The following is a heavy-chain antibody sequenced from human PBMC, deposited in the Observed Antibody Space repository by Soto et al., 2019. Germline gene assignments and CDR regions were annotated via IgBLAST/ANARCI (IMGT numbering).Heavy chain of an antibody. CDR1: GYTFTSYA. CDR3: ARGRFLEWLLSSNSFDP. D-gene: IGHD3-3*01. CDR2: INAGNGNT. V-gene: IGHV1-3*01. J-gene: IGHJ5*02. Sequence: ASVKVSCKASGYTFTSYAMHWVRQAPGQRLEWMGWINAGNGNTKYSQKFQGRVTITRDTSASTAYMELSSLRSEDTAVYYCARGRFLEWLLSSNSFDPWGQGTLVTVSS.